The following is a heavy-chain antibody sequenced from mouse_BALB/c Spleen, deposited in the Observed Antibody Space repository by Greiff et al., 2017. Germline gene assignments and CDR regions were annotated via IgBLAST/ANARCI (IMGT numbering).Heavy chain of an antibody. CDR1: GFSLTSYG. CDR3: ARVTTAGYYAMDY. CDR2: IWAGGST. V-gene: IGHV2-9*02. J-gene: IGHJ4*01. Sequence: VKLMESGPGLVAPSQSLSITCTVSGFSLTSYGVHWVRQPPGKGLEWLGVIWAGGSTNYNSALMSRLSISKDNSKSQVFLKMNSLQTDDTAMYYCARVTTAGYYAMDYWGQGTSVTVSS. D-gene: IGHD1-2*01.